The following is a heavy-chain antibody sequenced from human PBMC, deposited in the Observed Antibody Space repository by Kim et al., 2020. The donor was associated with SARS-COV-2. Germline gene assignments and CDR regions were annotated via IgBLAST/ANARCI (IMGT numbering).Heavy chain of an antibody. J-gene: IGHJ4*01. CDR1: GFTFDDST. V-gene: IGHV3-9*01. Sequence: GGSLRLSCPASGFTFDDSTMHWVRQAPGKGLEWVSGISWYSGRIGYADPVKGRFTISRDNAKNSLYLQMHSLRAEDTALYYCVKNVQRLYSSGWPDYWG. D-gene: IGHD6-19*01. CDR3: VKNVQRLYSSGWPDY. CDR2: ISWYSGRI.